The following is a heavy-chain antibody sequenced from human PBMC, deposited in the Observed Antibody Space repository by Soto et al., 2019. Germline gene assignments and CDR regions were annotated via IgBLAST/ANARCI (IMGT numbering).Heavy chain of an antibody. CDR1: GFTFNDYY. V-gene: IGHV3-11*01. CDR3: AKGYDWGSYRPSMDV. CDR2: ISSSGTTI. J-gene: IGHJ6*02. D-gene: IGHD3-16*02. Sequence: QGQLGESGGGLAKPGGSLRLSCAASGFTFNDYYMSWIRQAPGKGLEWVSYISSSGTTIYYADSVKGRFTISRDNARNSLFLQMSSLRAEDTAVYYCAKGYDWGSYRPSMDVWGHGTTVSVSS.